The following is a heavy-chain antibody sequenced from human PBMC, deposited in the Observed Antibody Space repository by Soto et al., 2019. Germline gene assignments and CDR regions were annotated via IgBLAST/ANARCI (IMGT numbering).Heavy chain of an antibody. V-gene: IGHV1-58*02. Sequence: QMQLVQSGPEVQKPGASMRVSCKASGFGFSNSGIQWVRQVPGQGLEWLGWIVVATGRTNYAQRFHARVTITRDMSTSTVYVDLSNLRSEDTAVYFCSADRPDIRVGWWVWGQGTTVTVSS. CDR2: IVVATGRT. CDR3: SADRPDIRVGWWV. D-gene: IGHD2-15*01. J-gene: IGHJ6*02. CDR1: GFGFSNSG.